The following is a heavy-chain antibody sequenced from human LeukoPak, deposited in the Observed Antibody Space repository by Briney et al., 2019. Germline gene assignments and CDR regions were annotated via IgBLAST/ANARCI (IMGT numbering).Heavy chain of an antibody. J-gene: IGHJ5*02. V-gene: IGHV1-2*02. CDR2: INPNSGGT. Sequence: ASVKVSCKASGYTFTGYYMHWVRQAPGQGLEWMGWINPNSGGTNYAQKFQGRVTMTRDTSISTAYMELSRLRSDDTAVYYCARFPWAEGDCDISSWGQGTLVTVSS. CDR3: ARFPWAEGDCDISS. D-gene: IGHD3-9*01. CDR1: GYTFTGYY.